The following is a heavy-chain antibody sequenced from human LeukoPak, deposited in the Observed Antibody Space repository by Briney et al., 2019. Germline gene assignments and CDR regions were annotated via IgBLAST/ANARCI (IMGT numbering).Heavy chain of an antibody. Sequence: ASVKVSCKASGYTFSDDAISWVRQAPGQGLEWMGWISPYYGDTKYADKVLGRVTMSTDMSTTTAYMELRSLRFDDTAVYYCARIQVNWYGEVTPLSPPNYGMDVWGQGTTVIVSS. J-gene: IGHJ6*02. CDR2: ISPYYGDT. CDR1: GYTFSDDA. CDR3: ARIQVNWYGEVTPLSPPNYGMDV. D-gene: IGHD3-10*01. V-gene: IGHV1-18*01.